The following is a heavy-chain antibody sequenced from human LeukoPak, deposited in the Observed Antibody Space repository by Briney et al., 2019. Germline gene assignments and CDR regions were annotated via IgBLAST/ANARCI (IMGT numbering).Heavy chain of an antibody. J-gene: IGHJ4*02. V-gene: IGHV3-9*01. D-gene: IGHD6-13*01. Sequence: PGGSLRLSCAPSGFTFDDYDMHWVRQAPGKGLEWVSGISWNSGSIGYADSVKGRFTISRDNAKNSLYLQMNSLRAEDTALYYCAKDMTGYSSSPFDYWGQGTLVTVSS. CDR3: AKDMTGYSSSPFDY. CDR1: GFTFDDYD. CDR2: ISWNSGSI.